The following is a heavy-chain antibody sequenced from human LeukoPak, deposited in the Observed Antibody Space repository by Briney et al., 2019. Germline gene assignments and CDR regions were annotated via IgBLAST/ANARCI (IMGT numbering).Heavy chain of an antibody. CDR3: VRDSYGTS. CDR2: IYTGGNT. J-gene: IGHJ5*02. Sequence: GGSLRLSCVVSGFTVSSSYMSWVRQAPGKGLEWVSIIYTGGNTYYADSVKGRFTISRDNSKNTLYLQMNSLRDEDTAVYYCVRDSYGTSWGQGTLVTASS. CDR1: GFTVSSSY. V-gene: IGHV3-66*01. D-gene: IGHD3-16*01.